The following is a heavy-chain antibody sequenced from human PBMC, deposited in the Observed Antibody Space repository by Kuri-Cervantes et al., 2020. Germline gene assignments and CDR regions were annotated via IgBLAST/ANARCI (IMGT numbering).Heavy chain of an antibody. CDR1: GYGFTSYW. V-gene: IGHV5-51*01. CDR3: ARRGGYCSGGSCYHYYYGMDV. D-gene: IGHD2-15*01. Sequence: GGSLRLSCKGSGYGFTSYWIGWVRQMPGKGLEWMGIIYPGDSDTGYSPSFQGQVTISADKSISTAYLQWSSLKASDTAMYYCARRGGYCSGGSCYHYYYGMDVWGQGTTVTVSS. CDR2: IYPGDSDT. J-gene: IGHJ6*02.